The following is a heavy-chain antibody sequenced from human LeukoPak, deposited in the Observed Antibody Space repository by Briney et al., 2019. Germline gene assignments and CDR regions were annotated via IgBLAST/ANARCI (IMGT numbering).Heavy chain of an antibody. CDR1: GYTFTGYY. D-gene: IGHD3-22*01. V-gene: IGHV1-2*02. J-gene: IGHJ4*02. CDR3: ASPLSYYDSSGYDY. CDR2: INPNSGGT. Sequence: ASVKVSCKASGYTFTGYYMHWVRQAPGQGLEWMGWINPNSGGTNYAQKFQGRVTMTRDTSISPAYMELSRLRSDDTAVYYCASPLSYYDSSGYDYWGQGTLVTVSS.